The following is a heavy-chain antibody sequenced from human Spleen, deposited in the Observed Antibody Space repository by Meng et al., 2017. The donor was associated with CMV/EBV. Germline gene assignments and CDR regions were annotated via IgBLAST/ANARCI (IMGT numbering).Heavy chain of an antibody. CDR3: ARGRSSPPDY. V-gene: IGHV1-18*01. Sequence: ASVKVSCKASGHSFTNFAVSWVRQVPRQGLEWMGWISVYSGDRNYAERLQGRVTMTTDTSTSTAYMELRSLKSDDTAVYYCARGRSSPPDYWGQGTLVTVSS. J-gene: IGHJ4*02. CDR1: GHSFTNFA. CDR2: ISVYSGDR. D-gene: IGHD6-13*01.